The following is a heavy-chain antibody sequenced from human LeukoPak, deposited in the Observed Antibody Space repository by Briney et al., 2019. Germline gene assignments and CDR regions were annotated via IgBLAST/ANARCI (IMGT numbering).Heavy chain of an antibody. D-gene: IGHD3-10*01. CDR2: INPNSGGT. Sequence: GASVKLSCKASGYTFTDYYMNWVRQAPGQGLEWMGWINPNSGGTNYAQKFQGRVTMTRDTSISTAYMELSRLRSDDTAVYYCAREAPPGTMVRGGIDYWGEGTLVTVSS. V-gene: IGHV1-2*02. CDR3: AREAPPGTMVRGGIDY. J-gene: IGHJ4*02. CDR1: GYTFTDYY.